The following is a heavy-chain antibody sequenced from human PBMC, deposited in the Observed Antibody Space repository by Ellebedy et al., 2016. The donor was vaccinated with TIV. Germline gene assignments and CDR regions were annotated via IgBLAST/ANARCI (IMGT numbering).Heavy chain of an antibody. CDR3: ATDKVCFTFEI. Sequence: GESLKISCAASGFTFSASWMTWVRQAPGQGLEWVANINQDGRTTNYVDSVKGRFTISRDNAKNSLYLQLNSLRVDDTAMYYCATDKVCFTFEIWGRGTMVTVSS. V-gene: IGHV3-7*01. J-gene: IGHJ3*02. CDR2: INQDGRTT. CDR1: GFTFSASW.